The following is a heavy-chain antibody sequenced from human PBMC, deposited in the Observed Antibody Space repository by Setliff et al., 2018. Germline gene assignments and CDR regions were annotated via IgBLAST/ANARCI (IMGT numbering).Heavy chain of an antibody. CDR3: IDGRNRAWGVY. D-gene: IGHD7-27*01. CDR1: GFAISSCW. V-gene: IGHV3-7*01. J-gene: IGHJ4*02. CDR2: VNPDGSGK. Sequence: HPGGSLRLSCVASGFAISSCWMSWVRQAPGKGLEWVANVNPDGSGKYYVDSVKGRFTISRDNAKNSLYLQMDSLRVVDTAVYYCIDGRNRAWGVYWGQGALVTVSS.